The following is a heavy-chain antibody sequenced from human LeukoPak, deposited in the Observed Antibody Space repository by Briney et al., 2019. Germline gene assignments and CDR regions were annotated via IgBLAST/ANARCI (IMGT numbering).Heavy chain of an antibody. Sequence: PGGSLRLSCAASGFSFSSGTMNWVRQAPGKALEWVSSLSGSGRLIWYAASVKGRFTIFRDNAANALFLQMDSLRVEDTAVYYCARDLQTGLAFDAWGQGTVVAVSS. J-gene: IGHJ3*01. CDR3: ARDLQTGLAFDA. V-gene: IGHV3-21*06. CDR1: GFSFSSGT. D-gene: IGHD7-27*01. CDR2: LSGSGRLI.